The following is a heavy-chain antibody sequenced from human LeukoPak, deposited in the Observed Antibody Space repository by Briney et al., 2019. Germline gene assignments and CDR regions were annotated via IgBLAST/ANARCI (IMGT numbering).Heavy chain of an antibody. CDR3: AKGQYGSGSYYGLFDY. Sequence: GGSPRLSCAASGFTFSSYGMHWVRQAPGKGLEWVAVIWYDGSNKYYADSGKGRFTISRDNSKNTQYLQMNSLRAEDTAVYYCAKGQYGSGSYYGLFDYWGQGTLVTVSS. CDR1: GFTFSSYG. V-gene: IGHV3-33*06. CDR2: IWYDGSNK. J-gene: IGHJ4*02. D-gene: IGHD3-10*01.